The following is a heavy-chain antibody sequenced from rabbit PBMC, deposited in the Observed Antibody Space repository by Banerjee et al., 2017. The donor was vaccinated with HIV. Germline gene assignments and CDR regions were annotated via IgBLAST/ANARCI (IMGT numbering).Heavy chain of an antibody. CDR3: ARDLAGVIGWNFNL. J-gene: IGHJ4*01. CDR2: IAAGSSGST. CDR1: GFSFSSSYW. V-gene: IGHV1S45*01. Sequence: QEQLEESGGDLVKPEGSLTLTCTASGFSFSSSYWISWVRQAPGKGLEWIACIAAGSSGSTYYASWAKGRFTISKTSSTTVTLQMTSLTAADTATYLCARDLAGVIGWNFNLWGQGTLVTVS. D-gene: IGHD4-1*01.